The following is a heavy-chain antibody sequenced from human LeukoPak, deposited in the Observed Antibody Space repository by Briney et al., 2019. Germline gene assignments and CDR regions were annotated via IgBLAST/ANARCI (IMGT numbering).Heavy chain of an antibody. CDR1: GYTFTSYG. J-gene: IGHJ6*03. CDR3: ARRIAYCSGGSCYSAPYYYYYMDV. D-gene: IGHD2-15*01. V-gene: IGHV1-18*01. Sequence: GASVKVSCKASGYTFTSYGISCVRQAPGQGLEWMGWISAYNGNTNYAQKLQGRVTMTTDTSTSTAYMELGSLRSDDTAVYYCARRIAYCSGGSCYSAPYYYYYMDVWGKGTTVTVSS. CDR2: ISAYNGNT.